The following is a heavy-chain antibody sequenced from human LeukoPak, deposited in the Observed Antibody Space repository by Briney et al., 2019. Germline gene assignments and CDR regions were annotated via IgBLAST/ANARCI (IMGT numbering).Heavy chain of an antibody. V-gene: IGHV1-2*02. CDR3: AREFSAAGTGFDY. Sequence: ASVKVSCKTSGYTLTGYYMQWVRQAPGQGLEWMGWINPNSGGTNYAQKFQGRVTMTRDTSISTAYMEVSRLRSDDTAVYYCAREFSAAGTGFDYWGQGTLVTVSS. D-gene: IGHD6-13*01. CDR2: INPNSGGT. J-gene: IGHJ4*02. CDR1: GYTLTGYY.